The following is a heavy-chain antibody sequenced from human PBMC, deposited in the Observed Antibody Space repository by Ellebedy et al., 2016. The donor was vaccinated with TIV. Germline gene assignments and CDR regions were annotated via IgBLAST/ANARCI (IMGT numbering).Heavy chain of an antibody. CDR3: ARQYYYGSGSYYSYYYYGMDV. Sequence: GGSLRLSCKVSGYSFTSYWIGWVRQMPGKGLEWMGIIYPGDSDTRYSTSFQGQVTISADKSISTAYLQWSSLKASDTAMYYCARQYYYGSGSYYSYYYYGMDVWGQGTTVTVSS. CDR2: IYPGDSDT. D-gene: IGHD3-10*01. CDR1: GYSFTSYW. J-gene: IGHJ6*02. V-gene: IGHV5-51*01.